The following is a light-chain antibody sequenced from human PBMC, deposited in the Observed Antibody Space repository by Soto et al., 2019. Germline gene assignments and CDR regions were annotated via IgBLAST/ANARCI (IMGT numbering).Light chain of an antibody. V-gene: IGKV3-20*01. J-gene: IGKJ1*01. Sequence: EIVLTQSPGTLSLSPGETATLSCRASESVASNYLAWYQQKPGQAPRLLVYGASTRATGIPDRFSGSGSGTDFTLTISRLEPEDFAVYYCQQYGSSGTFGQGTKVDIK. CDR2: GAS. CDR1: ESVASNY. CDR3: QQYGSSGT.